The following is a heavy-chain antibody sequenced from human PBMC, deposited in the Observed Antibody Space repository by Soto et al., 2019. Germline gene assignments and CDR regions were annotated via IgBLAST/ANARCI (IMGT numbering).Heavy chain of an antibody. CDR1: GGSFSGYY. D-gene: IGHD1-7*01. Sequence: QVELQQWGAGLLKRSETLSRTCAVYGGSFSGYYWSWIRQPAGKGLEWIGEINHSGSTNYNPSLKSRVTISVDTSKNQFSLKLSSVAAADTAVYYCARGRDAGTTAVYYFDYWGQGTLVTVSS. CDR2: INHSGST. J-gene: IGHJ4*02. CDR3: ARGRDAGTTAVYYFDY. V-gene: IGHV4-34*01.